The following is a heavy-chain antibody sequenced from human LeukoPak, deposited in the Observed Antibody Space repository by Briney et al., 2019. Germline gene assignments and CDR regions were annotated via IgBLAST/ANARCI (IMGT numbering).Heavy chain of an antibody. Sequence: GRSLRLSCAASGFTFSSYGMHWVRQAPGKGLEWVAVIWYDGSNKYYADSVKGRFTISRDNSKNTLYPQMNSLRAEDTAVYYCARAYDGDYYYYGMDVWGQGTTVTVSS. CDR1: GFTFSSYG. CDR2: IWYDGSNK. CDR3: ARAYDGDYYYYGMDV. J-gene: IGHJ6*02. V-gene: IGHV3-33*01. D-gene: IGHD4-17*01.